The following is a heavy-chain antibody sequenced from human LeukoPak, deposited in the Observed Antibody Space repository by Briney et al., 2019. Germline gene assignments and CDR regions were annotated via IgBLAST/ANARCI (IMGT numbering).Heavy chain of an antibody. CDR3: AKSLGVGGYTRYKGFDQ. CDR2: ISGSDGSS. J-gene: IGHJ4*02. V-gene: IGHV3-23*01. CDR1: GFTFNSFA. D-gene: IGHD3-16*02. Sequence: GGSPRLSCAASGFTFNSFAMNWVRQAPGKGLEWVSSISGSDGSSHYADFVKGRFTISRDNSKNTLHLQMNSLRAEDTAVYYCAKSLGVGGYTRYKGFDQWGQGTLVTVSS.